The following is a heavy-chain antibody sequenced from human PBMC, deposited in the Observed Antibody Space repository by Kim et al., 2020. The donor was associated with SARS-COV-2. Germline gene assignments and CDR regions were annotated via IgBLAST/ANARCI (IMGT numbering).Heavy chain of an antibody. CDR1: GYSISSGYY. D-gene: IGHD2-15*01. CDR3: ARDPPELYCSGGSCYRTSRFPEGYWYFDL. Sequence: SETLSLTCTVSGYSISSGYYWGWIRQPPGKGLEWIGSIYHSGSTYYNPSLKSRVTISVDTSKNQFSLKLSSVTAADTAVYYCARDPPELYCSGGSCYRTSRFPEGYWYFDLWGRGTLVTVSS. J-gene: IGHJ2*01. V-gene: IGHV4-38-2*02. CDR2: IYHSGST.